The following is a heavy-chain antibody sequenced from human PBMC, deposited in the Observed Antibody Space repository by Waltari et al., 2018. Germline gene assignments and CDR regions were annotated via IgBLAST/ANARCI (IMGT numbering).Heavy chain of an antibody. CDR2: ISSSSSYI. D-gene: IGHD3-3*01. CDR3: ARDEVGSWSGYLSWFDP. Sequence: EVQLVESGGGLVKPGGSLRLSCAASGFTFSSYSMNWVRPAPGKGLEWVSSISSSSSYIYYADSVKGRFTISRDNAKNSLYLQMNSLRAEDTAVYYCARDEVGSWSGYLSWFDPWGQGTLVTVSS. V-gene: IGHV3-21*01. J-gene: IGHJ5*02. CDR1: GFTFSSYS.